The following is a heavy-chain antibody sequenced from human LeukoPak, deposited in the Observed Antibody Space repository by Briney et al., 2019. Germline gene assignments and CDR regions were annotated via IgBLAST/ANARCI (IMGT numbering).Heavy chain of an antibody. D-gene: IGHD1-7*01. CDR2: IYYSGGT. V-gene: IGHV4-30-4*01. CDR3: AREGSITGTTMEAFDI. J-gene: IGHJ3*02. Sequence: SETLSLTCTVSGGSISSGDYYWSWIRQPPGKGLEWIGYIYYSGGTYYNPSLKSRVTISVDTSKNQFSLKLSSVTAADTAVYYCAREGSITGTTMEAFDIWGQGTMVTVSS. CDR1: GGSISSGDYY.